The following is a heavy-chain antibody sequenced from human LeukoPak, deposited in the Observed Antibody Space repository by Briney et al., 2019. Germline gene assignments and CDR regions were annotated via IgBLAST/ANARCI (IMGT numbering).Heavy chain of an antibody. V-gene: IGHV4-39*01. D-gene: IGHD5-24*01. CDR3: ARHQCLNRDGYNCVLDC. CDR2: IYYSGST. Sequence: SETLSLTCTVSGGSISSSSYYWGWIRQPPGKGLEWIGSIYYSGSTYYNPSLKSRVTISVDTSKNQFSLKLSSVTAADTAVYYCARHQCLNRDGYNCVLDCWGQGTLVTVSS. J-gene: IGHJ4*02. CDR1: GGSISSSSYY.